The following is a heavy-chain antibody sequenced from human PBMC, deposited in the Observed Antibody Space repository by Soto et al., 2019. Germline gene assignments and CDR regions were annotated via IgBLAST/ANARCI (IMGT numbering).Heavy chain of an antibody. D-gene: IGHD2-15*01. Sequence: SETLSLTCAVSGGSISRGGYSWSWIRQPPGKGLEWIGYIYHSGSTYYNPSLKSRVTISVDRSKNQFSLKLSSVTAADTAVYYCAREYCSGGSCYVGWFDPWGQGTLVTVSS. CDR1: GGSISRGGYS. V-gene: IGHV4-30-2*01. J-gene: IGHJ5*02. CDR3: AREYCSGGSCYVGWFDP. CDR2: IYHSGST.